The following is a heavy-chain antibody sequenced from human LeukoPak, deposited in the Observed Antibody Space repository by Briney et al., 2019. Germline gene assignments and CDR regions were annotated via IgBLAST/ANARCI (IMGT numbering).Heavy chain of an antibody. CDR3: ARGGFYVYYFDY. CDR1: GGSISSYY. Sequence: SETLSLTCTVSGGSISSYYWSWIRQPPGKGLEWIGYIYYSGSTYYNPSLKSRVTISVDTSKNQFSLKLSSVTAADTAVYYCARGGFYVYYFDYWGQGTLVTVSS. D-gene: IGHD5/OR15-5a*01. CDR2: IYYSGST. J-gene: IGHJ4*02. V-gene: IGHV4-59*08.